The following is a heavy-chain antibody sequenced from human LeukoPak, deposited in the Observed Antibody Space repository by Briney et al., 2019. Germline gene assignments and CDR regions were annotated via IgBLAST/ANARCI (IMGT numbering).Heavy chain of an antibody. CDR1: GYSISSDYY. CDR3: ARYGDY. V-gene: IGHV4-38-2*02. Sequence: SETLSLTCIVSGYSISSDYYWGWIRQPPGKGLEWIGEINHSGSTNYNPSLKSRVTISVDTSKNRFSLKLSSVTAADTAVYYCARYGDYWGQGTLVTVSS. J-gene: IGHJ4*02. D-gene: IGHD3-10*01. CDR2: INHSGST.